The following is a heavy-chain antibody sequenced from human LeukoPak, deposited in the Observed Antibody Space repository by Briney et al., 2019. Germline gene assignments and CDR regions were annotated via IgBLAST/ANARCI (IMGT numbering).Heavy chain of an antibody. D-gene: IGHD2-2*02. CDR2: ISAYNGNT. CDR1: GYTFTSYG. J-gene: IGHJ5*02. V-gene: IGHV1-18*01. Sequence: GASVKVSCKASGYTFTSYGISWVRQAPGQGLEWMGWISAYNGNTNYAQKLQGRVTMTTDTSTSTAYMELRSLRSDDTAVYYCARDRCSSTSCYTSWFDPWGQGTLVTVSS. CDR3: ARDRCSSTSCYTSWFDP.